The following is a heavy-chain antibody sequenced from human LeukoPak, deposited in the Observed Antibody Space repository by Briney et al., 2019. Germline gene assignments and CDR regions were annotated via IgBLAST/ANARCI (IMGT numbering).Heavy chain of an antibody. CDR2: IGNKASNYAT. CDR1: GFTFSSYW. V-gene: IGHV3-73*01. Sequence: GGSLRLSCAASGFTFSSYWMHWVRQASGKGLEWVGHIGNKASNYATDYAPSLKGRFTISRDDSKDTAYLQVNSLKPEDTAVYYCAGNYDSWTGLNYWGLGTLVTVSS. D-gene: IGHD3-3*01. J-gene: IGHJ4*02. CDR3: AGNYDSWTGLNY.